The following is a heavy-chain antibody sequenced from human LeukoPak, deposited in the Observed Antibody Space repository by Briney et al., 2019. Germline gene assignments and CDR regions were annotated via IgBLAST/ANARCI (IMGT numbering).Heavy chain of an antibody. D-gene: IGHD3-10*01. Sequence: SGPTLVKPTQTLTLTCTFSGFSLSTSGVGVGWIRQPPGKALEWLALIYWNDDKRYSPSLKSRLTITKDTSKNQVVLTMTNMDPVDTATYYCAHIQRRITMVRGAIEYFQHWGQGTLVTVSS. CDR3: AHIQRRITMVRGAIEYFQH. CDR2: IYWNDDK. CDR1: GFSLSTSGVG. V-gene: IGHV2-5*01. J-gene: IGHJ1*01.